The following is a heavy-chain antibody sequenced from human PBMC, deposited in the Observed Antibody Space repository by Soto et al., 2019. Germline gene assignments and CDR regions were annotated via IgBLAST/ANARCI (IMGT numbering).Heavy chain of an antibody. CDR1: GYTFTSYY. CDR2: INPSGGST. D-gene: IGHD3-22*01. J-gene: IGHJ1*01. CDR3: ARDHYDSSGYNQGXFHH. V-gene: IGHV1-46*01. Sequence: ASVKVSCKASGYTFTSYYMHWVRQAPGQGLEWMGIINPSGGSTSYAQKFQGRVTMTRDTSTSTVYMDLSSLRFEDTAVYYCARDHYDSSGYNQGXFHHWGQGTMVTVSS.